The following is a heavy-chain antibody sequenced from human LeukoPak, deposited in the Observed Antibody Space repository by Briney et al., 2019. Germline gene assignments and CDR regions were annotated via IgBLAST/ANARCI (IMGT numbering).Heavy chain of an antibody. CDR1: GGSISSGSYY. CDR2: LDTSGTT. D-gene: IGHD1-26*01. Sequence: SETLSLTRTVSGGSISSGSYYWSWIRQPAGKGLEWIGRLDTSGTTNYNPSLRSRVTISLDTSKNQFSLNLSSVTAADTAVYYCAREWRYSDLITFDNWGQGTLVTVSS. J-gene: IGHJ4*02. V-gene: IGHV4-61*02. CDR3: AREWRYSDLITFDN.